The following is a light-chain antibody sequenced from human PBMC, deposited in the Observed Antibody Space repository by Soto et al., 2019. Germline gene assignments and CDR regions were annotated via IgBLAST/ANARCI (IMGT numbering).Light chain of an antibody. V-gene: IGLV2-14*01. Sequence: QSALTQPASMSGSPGQSITISCTGPSSDVGGYNYVSWYQQYPGKVPKLMIYDVSSRPSGVSIRFSGSKSGNTASLTISGLQAEDEADYYCSSYTSSSTLLFGGGTKLTVL. CDR3: SSYTSSSTLL. J-gene: IGLJ2*01. CDR1: SSDVGGYNY. CDR2: DVS.